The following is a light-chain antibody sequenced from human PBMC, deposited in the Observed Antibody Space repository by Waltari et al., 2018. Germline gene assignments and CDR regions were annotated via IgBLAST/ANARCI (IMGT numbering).Light chain of an antibody. Sequence: DIQMTQSPYTRSASVGDSVTITCRASQTVDKWLAWYQQKPGKVPKVLISKASSLESGVPSRFSGSGSGTDFTLSISSLQLDDFATYYCQQYYNYSWTFGQGTKVDIK. CDR3: QQYYNYSWT. V-gene: IGKV1-5*03. CDR1: QTVDKW. J-gene: IGKJ1*01. CDR2: KAS.